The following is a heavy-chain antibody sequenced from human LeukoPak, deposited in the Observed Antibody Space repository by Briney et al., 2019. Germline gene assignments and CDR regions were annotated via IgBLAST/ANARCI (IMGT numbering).Heavy chain of an antibody. CDR2: IYPGDSDT. V-gene: IGHV5-51*01. CDR3: ARHSESRRYCSSTSCYYWFDP. Sequence: GESLKISCKGSGYIFTSYWIGWVRQMPGKGLEWMGIIYPGDSDTRYSPSFQGQVTISADKSISTAYLQWSSLKASDTAMYYCARHSESRRYCSSTSCYYWFDPWGQGTLVTVSS. J-gene: IGHJ5*02. D-gene: IGHD2-2*01. CDR1: GYIFTSYW.